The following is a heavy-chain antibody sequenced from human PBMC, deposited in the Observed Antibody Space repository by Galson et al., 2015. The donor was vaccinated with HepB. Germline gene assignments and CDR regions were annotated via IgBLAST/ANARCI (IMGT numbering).Heavy chain of an antibody. CDR2: IKSKTDGGTT. CDR3: TTDFEWELLEGIKGAFDI. J-gene: IGHJ3*02. CDR1: GFTFSNAW. D-gene: IGHD1-26*01. V-gene: IGHV3-15*01. Sequence: SLRLSCAASGFTFSNAWMSWVRQAPGKGLEWVGRIKSKTDGGTTDYAAPVKGRFTISRDDSKNTLYLQMNSLKTEDTAVYYCTTDFEWELLEGIKGAFDIWGQGTMVTVSS.